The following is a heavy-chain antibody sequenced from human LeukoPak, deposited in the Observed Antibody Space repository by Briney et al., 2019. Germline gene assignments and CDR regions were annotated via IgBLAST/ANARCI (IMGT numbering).Heavy chain of an antibody. J-gene: IGHJ2*01. Sequence: RASVKVSCKASGYTFTSYGISWVRQAPGQGLEWMGWISAYNGNTNYAQKLQGRVTMTTDTSTSTAYMELRSLRSDDTAVYYCARVGTAMVRWYFDLWGRGTLVTVSS. CDR3: ARVGTAMVRWYFDL. D-gene: IGHD5-18*01. V-gene: IGHV1-18*01. CDR1: GYTFTSYG. CDR2: ISAYNGNT.